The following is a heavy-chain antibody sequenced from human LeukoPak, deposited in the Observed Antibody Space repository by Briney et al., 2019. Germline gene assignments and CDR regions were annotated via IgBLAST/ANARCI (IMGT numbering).Heavy chain of an antibody. CDR1: GFTFSSYS. CDR2: ISSSSSYI. CDR3: ARYYYYDSSGYYAYYFDY. V-gene: IGHV3-21*01. Sequence: GGSLRLSCAASGFTFSSYSMNWVRQAPGKGLEWVSSISSSSSYIYYADSVKGRFTISRDNAKNSLYLQMNSLRAEDTAVYYCARYYYYDSSGYYAYYFDYWGQGTLVTVSS. J-gene: IGHJ4*02. D-gene: IGHD3-22*01.